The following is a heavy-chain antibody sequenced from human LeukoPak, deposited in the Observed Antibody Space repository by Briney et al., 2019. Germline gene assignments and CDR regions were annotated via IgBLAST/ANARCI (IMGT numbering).Heavy chain of an antibody. CDR3: ARTPSGDSSGYYTDSFNI. Sequence: GGSLRLSCAASGFTFSSYAMSWVRQAPGKGLEWVSAISGSGGSTYYADSVKGRFTISRDNAKNSLNLQMNSLRAEDTALYYCARTPSGDSSGYYTDSFNIWGQGTMVTVSS. CDR1: GFTFSSYA. J-gene: IGHJ3*02. CDR2: ISGSGGST. D-gene: IGHD3-22*01. V-gene: IGHV3-23*01.